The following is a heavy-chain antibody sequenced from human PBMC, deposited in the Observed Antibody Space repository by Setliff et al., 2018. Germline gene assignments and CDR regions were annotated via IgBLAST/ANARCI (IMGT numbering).Heavy chain of an antibody. D-gene: IGHD1-26*01. J-gene: IGHJ4*02. V-gene: IGHV1-2*02. CDR1: GYTFGAHY. CDR2: INPNSGDT. CDR3: ARDGSAFFYEH. Sequence: ASVKVSCKASGYTFGAHYIHWVRQAPGQGFEWMGWINPNSGDTNSAQKFQGRVTMTTDTSTSTAYMELRSLRSDDTALYYCARDGSAFFYEHWGQGSLVTVSS.